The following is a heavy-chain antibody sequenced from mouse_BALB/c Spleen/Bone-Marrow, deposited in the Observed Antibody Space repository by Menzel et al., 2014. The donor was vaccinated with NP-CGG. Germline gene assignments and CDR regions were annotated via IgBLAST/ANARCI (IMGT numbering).Heavy chain of an antibody. Sequence: VMLVESGPGLVPPSQSLSISCTVSGFSLTSYGVHWVRQPPGKGLEWLGVIWAGGSTSSNSALMSRLSISKDNSKSQVFLKMNSLQTDDTAMYYCAREGSTMITTPFAYWGQGTMVTVSA. J-gene: IGHJ3*01. CDR2: IWAGGST. V-gene: IGHV2-9*02. CDR1: GFSLTSYG. D-gene: IGHD2-4*01. CDR3: AREGSTMITTPFAY.